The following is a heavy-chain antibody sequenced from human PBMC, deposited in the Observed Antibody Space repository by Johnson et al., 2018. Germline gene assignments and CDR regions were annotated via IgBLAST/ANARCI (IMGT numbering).Heavy chain of an antibody. CDR1: GFTFSRYA. CDR3: ARDSSDYGGAFDI. D-gene: IGHD4-23*01. Sequence: VQLVQSGGGLVQPGGSLRLSCVASGFTFSRYAMSWVRQAPGKGLEWVLAIGGSGANIYYADSEKGRFTNSRDDAKNSLYLQMNSLRAEDTAVYYCARDSSDYGGAFDIWGQVTMVTVSS. J-gene: IGHJ3*02. CDR2: IGGSGANI. V-gene: IGHV3-23*04.